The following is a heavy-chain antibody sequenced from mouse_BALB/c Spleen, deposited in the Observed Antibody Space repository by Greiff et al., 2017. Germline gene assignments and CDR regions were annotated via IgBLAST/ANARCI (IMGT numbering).Heavy chain of an antibody. Sequence: EVMLVESGGGLVQPKGSLKLSCAASGFTFNTYAMNWVRQAPGKGLEWVARIRSKSNNYATHYADSVKDRFTISRDDSQSMLYLQMNNLKTEDTAMYYCVRQDYDPMDYWGQGASVTVSS. V-gene: IGHV10-1*02. CDR2: IRSKSNNYAT. CDR3: VRQDYDPMDY. CDR1: GFTFNTYA. J-gene: IGHJ4*01. D-gene: IGHD2-4*01.